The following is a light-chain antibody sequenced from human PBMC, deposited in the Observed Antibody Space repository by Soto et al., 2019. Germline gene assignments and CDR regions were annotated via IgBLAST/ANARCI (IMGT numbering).Light chain of an antibody. J-gene: IGKJ4*01. V-gene: IGKV3-20*01. CDR2: GAS. CDR3: HQCSYSPLT. CDR1: QSVTNNY. Sequence: EIGLTQSPGTLSLSPGERATLSCRASQSVTNNYLAWYQQKPGQAPRLLIYGASNRATGIPDRFSGSGSGTDFTLTINRLEPEDFAVYYCHQCSYSPLTFGGGTKVEIK.